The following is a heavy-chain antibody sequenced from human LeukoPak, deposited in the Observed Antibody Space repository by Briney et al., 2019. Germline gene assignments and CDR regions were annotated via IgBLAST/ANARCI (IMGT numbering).Heavy chain of an antibody. V-gene: IGHV1-18*01. CDR2: ISAYNGNT. D-gene: IGHD6-13*01. CDR3: ARERMGPYSSSWYGAFDI. J-gene: IGHJ3*02. Sequence: VSVKVSCKASGYTFTSYGISWVRQAPGQGLEWMGWISAYNGNTNYAQKLQGRVTMTTDTSTSTAYMELRSLRSDDTAVYYCARERMGPYSSSWYGAFDIWGQGTMVTVSS. CDR1: GYTFTSYG.